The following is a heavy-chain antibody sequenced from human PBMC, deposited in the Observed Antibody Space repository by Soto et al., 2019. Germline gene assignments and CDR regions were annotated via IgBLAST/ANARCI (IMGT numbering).Heavy chain of an antibody. Sequence: PSETLSLTCTVSGGSISSYYWSWIRQPPGKGLEWILYIYYSGSTNYNPSLKSRVTISVDTSKNQFSLKLSSVTAADTAVYYCARDRAYDILTGPYYYYYYGMDVWGQGTTVTVSS. CDR1: GGSISSYY. V-gene: IGHV4-59*01. CDR2: IYYSGST. CDR3: ARDRAYDILTGPYYYYYYGMDV. D-gene: IGHD3-9*01. J-gene: IGHJ6*02.